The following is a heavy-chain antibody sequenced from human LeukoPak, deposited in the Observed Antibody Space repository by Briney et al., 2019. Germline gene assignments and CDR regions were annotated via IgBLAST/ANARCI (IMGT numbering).Heavy chain of an antibody. D-gene: IGHD2-15*01. V-gene: IGHV3-7*01. CDR1: GFTFRSYW. Sequence: GGSLRLSCAASGFTFRSYWMSWVRQAPGKGLEWVANMKLDGSEEYYVDSVKGRFTISSDNAKNSLYLQMNSLRVDDTAVYYCARWARYCSSGSCYSWFDPWGQGTLITVSS. CDR3: ARWARYCSSGSCYSWFDP. CDR2: MKLDGSEE. J-gene: IGHJ5*02.